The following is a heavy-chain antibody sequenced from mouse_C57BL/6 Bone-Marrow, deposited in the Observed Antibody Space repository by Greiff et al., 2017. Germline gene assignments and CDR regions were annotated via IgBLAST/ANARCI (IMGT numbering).Heavy chain of an antibody. J-gene: IGHJ2*01. V-gene: IGHV14-4*01. D-gene: IGHD2-3*01. Sequence: EVQLQQSGAELVRPGASVKLSCTASGFNIKDDYMHWVKQRPEQGLEWIGWIDPENGDTEYASKFQGKATITADTSSNTAYLPLSSLTSEDTAVYYCSSFDGNYFDFWGQGTPLTVSS. CDR3: SSFDGNYFDF. CDR2: IDPENGDT. CDR1: GFNIKDDY.